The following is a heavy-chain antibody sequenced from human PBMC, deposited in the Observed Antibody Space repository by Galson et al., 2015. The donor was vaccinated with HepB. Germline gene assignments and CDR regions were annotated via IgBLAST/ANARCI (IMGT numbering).Heavy chain of an antibody. D-gene: IGHD3-22*01. V-gene: IGHV3-9*01. CDR1: GFTFDDYA. CDR2: ISWNSGSI. CDR3: AKASGHYDSSPVGY. Sequence: SLRLSCAASGFTFDDYAMHWVRQAPGKGLEWVSGISWNSGSIGYADSVKGRFTISRDNAKNSLYLQMNSLRAEDTALYYCAKASGHYDSSPVGYWGQGTLVTVSS. J-gene: IGHJ4*02.